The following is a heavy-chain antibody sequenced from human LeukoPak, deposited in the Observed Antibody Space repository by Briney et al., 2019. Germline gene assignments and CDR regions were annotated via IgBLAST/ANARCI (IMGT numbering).Heavy chain of an antibody. CDR2: ISTYSGNT. Sequence: ASVKVSCKASGYTFTSYGLSWVRQAPGQGLEWVGWISTYSGNTHYAQNFQDRVTMTRDTSTSTAYLELRSLRSDDTAVYYCAKDSGPYNGKGLDYWGQGTQVTVFS. D-gene: IGHD5-24*01. V-gene: IGHV1-18*01. J-gene: IGHJ4*02. CDR1: GYTFTSYG. CDR3: AKDSGPYNGKGLDY.